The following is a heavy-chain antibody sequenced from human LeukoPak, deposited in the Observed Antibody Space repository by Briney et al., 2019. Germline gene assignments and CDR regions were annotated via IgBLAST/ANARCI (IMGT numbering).Heavy chain of an antibody. J-gene: IGHJ4*02. D-gene: IGHD3-16*02. CDR1: GFTFSTYA. CDR3: AKDRSSSFDY. CDR2: ISYDGSNK. V-gene: IGHV3-30*18. Sequence: GGSLRLSCAASGFTFSTYAMTWVRQAPGKGLEWVAVISYDGSNKYYADSVKGRFTISRDNSKNTLYLQMNSLRAEDTAVYYCAKDRSSSFDYWGQGTLVTVSS.